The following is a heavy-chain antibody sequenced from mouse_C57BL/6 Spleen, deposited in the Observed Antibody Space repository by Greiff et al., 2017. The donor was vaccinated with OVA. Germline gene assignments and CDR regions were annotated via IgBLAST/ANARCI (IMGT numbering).Heavy chain of an antibody. CDR3: ARGGIGSSLMDY. CDR1: GYTFTSYW. CDR2: IYPGSGST. D-gene: IGHD1-1*01. V-gene: IGHV1-55*01. Sequence: VQLQQPGAELVKPGASVKMSCKASGYTFTSYWITWVKQRPGQGLEWIGDIYPGSGSTNYNEKFKSKATLTVDTSSSTAYMQRSSLTSEDSAVYYCARGGIGSSLMDYWGQGTSVTVSS. J-gene: IGHJ4*01.